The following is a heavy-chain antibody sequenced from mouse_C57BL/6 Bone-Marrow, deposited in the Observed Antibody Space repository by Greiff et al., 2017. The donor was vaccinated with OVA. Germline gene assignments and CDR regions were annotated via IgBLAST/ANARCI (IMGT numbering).Heavy chain of an antibody. CDR3: ARGSNRYAMDY. J-gene: IGHJ4*01. V-gene: IGHV1-59*01. Sequence: QVQLQQPGAELVRPGTSVKLSCKASGYTFTSYWMHWVKQRPGQGLEWIGVIDPSDSYTNYNQKFKGKATLTVDKSSSTAYMQLSSLTSEDSAVYYCARGSNRYAMDYWGQGTSVTVSS. CDR2: IDPSDSYT. D-gene: IGHD2-5*01. CDR1: GYTFTSYW.